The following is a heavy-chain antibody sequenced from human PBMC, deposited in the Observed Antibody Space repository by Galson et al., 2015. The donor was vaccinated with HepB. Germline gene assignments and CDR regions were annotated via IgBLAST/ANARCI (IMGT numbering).Heavy chain of an antibody. J-gene: IGHJ4*02. CDR2: IIPILGIA. Sequence: SVKVSCKASGGTFSSYAISWVRQAPGQGLEWMGRIIPILGIANYAQKFQGRVTITADKSTSTAYMELSSLRSEDTAVYYCARDGRLYCSGGSCYGPWFDYWGQGTLVTVSS. D-gene: IGHD2-15*01. V-gene: IGHV1-69*04. CDR3: ARDGRLYCSGGSCYGPWFDY. CDR1: GGTFSSYA.